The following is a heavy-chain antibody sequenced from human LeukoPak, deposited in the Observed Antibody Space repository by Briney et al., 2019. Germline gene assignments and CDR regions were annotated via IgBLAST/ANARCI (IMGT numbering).Heavy chain of an antibody. Sequence: QPGGSLRLSCAASGFTFSSYAMHWVRQAPGKGLEWVAVISYDGSNKYYADSVKGRFTISRDNSKNTLYLQMNSLRAEDTAVYYCAKDYGDSHDYWGQGTLVTVSS. CDR3: AKDYGDSHDY. CDR1: GFTFSSYA. D-gene: IGHD4-17*01. J-gene: IGHJ4*02. V-gene: IGHV3-30*04. CDR2: ISYDGSNK.